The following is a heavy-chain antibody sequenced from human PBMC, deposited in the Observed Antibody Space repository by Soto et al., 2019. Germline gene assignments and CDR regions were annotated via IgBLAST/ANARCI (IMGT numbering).Heavy chain of an antibody. D-gene: IGHD6-13*01. V-gene: IGHV1-18*01. J-gene: IGHJ6*02. Sequence: QVQLVQSGAEVKKPGASVKVSCKASGYTFTSYGISWVRQAPGQGLEWMGWISAYNGNTNYAQKLQGRVTMTTDTSTSTAYMELRSLRSDDTAMYYCARDWSGYSSSVVYYGMDVWGQGTTVTVSS. CDR1: GYTFTSYG. CDR2: ISAYNGNT. CDR3: ARDWSGYSSSVVYYGMDV.